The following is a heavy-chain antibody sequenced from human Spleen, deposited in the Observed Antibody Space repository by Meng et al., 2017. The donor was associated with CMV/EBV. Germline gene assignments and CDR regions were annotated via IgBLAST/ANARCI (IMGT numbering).Heavy chain of an antibody. Sequence: SVCPFSSYASSWVRQAPGKGLEWVSAISGSGGSTYYADSVKGRFTISRDNSKNTLYLQMNSLRAEDTAVYYCAKDGLDIVGATWYYDYWGQGTLVTVSS. V-gene: IGHV3-23*01. CDR2: ISGSGGST. CDR1: VCPFSSYA. D-gene: IGHD1-26*01. J-gene: IGHJ4*02. CDR3: AKDGLDIVGATWYYDY.